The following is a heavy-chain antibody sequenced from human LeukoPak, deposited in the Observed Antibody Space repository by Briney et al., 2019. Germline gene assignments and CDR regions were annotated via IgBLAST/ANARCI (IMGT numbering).Heavy chain of an antibody. J-gene: IGHJ2*01. CDR1: GGSISSSSYY. V-gene: IGHV4-39*01. Sequence: PSETLSLTCTVSGGSISSSSYYWGWIRQPPGKGLEWIGSIYYSGSTYYNPSLKRRVTISVDTSKNQFSLKLSSVTAADTAVYYCARHVHGSCVDWYFDLWGRGTLVTVSS. CDR2: IYYSGST. CDR3: ARHVHGSCVDWYFDL. D-gene: IGHD1-26*01.